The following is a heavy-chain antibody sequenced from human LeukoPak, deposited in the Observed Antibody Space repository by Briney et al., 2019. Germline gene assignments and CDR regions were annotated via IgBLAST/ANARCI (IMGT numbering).Heavy chain of an antibody. CDR3: ARARPDYGGDCYSGFDY. D-gene: IGHD2-21*02. CDR2: IYYSGST. J-gene: IGHJ4*02. V-gene: IGHV4-39*01. CDR1: GGSISSSSYY. Sequence: SETLSLTCTVSGGSISSSSYYWGWIRQPPGKGLEWIGSIYYSGSTYYNPSLKSRVTISVDTSKNQFSLKLSSVTAADTAVYYCARARPDYGGDCYSGFDYWGQGTLVTVSS.